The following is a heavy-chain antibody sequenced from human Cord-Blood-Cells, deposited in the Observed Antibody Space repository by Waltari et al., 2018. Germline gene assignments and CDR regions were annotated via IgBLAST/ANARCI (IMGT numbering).Heavy chain of an antibody. Sequence: QPQLLQPGAEVNSPGSSVPVSCEACRGTFSSYALSWAPQSPGQGLEWMGRIIPMLGIANDAQKFEGRVTITADKSTSTAYMELSSRRSEDTAVEYCARDLLAARHWFDPWGQGTLVTVSS. D-gene: IGHD6-6*01. J-gene: IGHJ5*02. CDR3: ARDLLAARHWFDP. CDR2: IIPMLGIA. V-gene: IGHV1-69*09. CDR1: RGTFSSYA.